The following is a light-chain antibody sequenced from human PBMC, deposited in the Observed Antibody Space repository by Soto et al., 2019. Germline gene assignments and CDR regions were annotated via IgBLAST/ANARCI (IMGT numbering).Light chain of an antibody. V-gene: IGLV2-14*01. CDR1: SSDVGGHNS. CDR3: SSYRSSSTMV. Sequence: QSALTQPASVSGSLGQSITISCTGTSSDVGGHNSVSWYQHHPGKAPKLIIYEVSNRPSGVSVRFSGSKSGNAASLTISGLQADDEADYHCSSYRSSSTMVFGGGTKLTVL. CDR2: EVS. J-gene: IGLJ2*01.